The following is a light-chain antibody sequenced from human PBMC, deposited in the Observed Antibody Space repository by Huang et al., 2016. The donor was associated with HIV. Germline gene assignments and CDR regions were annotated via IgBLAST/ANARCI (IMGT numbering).Light chain of an antibody. CDR2: GAS. J-gene: IGKJ4*01. CDR3: QQYYDWPPELT. CDR1: QSVGSN. Sequence: EIVMTQSPATLSVSPGDRATLSCRASQSVGSNLAWYQHKPGQAPRLLLYGASTRAPDVPARFSGSGSGTDFTLTISSLQSEDFAVYFCQQYYDWPPELTFGGGTKVEI. V-gene: IGKV3-15*01.